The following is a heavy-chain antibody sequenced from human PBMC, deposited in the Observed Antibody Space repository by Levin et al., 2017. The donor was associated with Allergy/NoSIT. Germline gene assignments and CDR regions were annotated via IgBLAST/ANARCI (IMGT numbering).Heavy chain of an antibody. Sequence: SCAASGFTFDDYAMHWVRQAPGKGLEWVSGISWNSGSIGYADSVKGRFTISRDNAKNSLYLQMNSLRAEDTALYYCARGEARDYYYYGMDVWGQGTTVTVSS. CDR3: ARGEARDYYYYGMDV. D-gene: IGHD3-16*01. J-gene: IGHJ6*02. CDR2: ISWNSGSI. V-gene: IGHV3-9*01. CDR1: GFTFDDYA.